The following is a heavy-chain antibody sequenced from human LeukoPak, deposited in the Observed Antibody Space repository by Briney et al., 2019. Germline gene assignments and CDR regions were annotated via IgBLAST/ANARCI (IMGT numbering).Heavy chain of an antibody. V-gene: IGHV3-7*01. CDR2: IKEDGSDK. CDR1: GFTFSNYW. Sequence: GGSLRLSCAASGFTFSNYWMNWVRQAPGKGLEWVANIKEDGSDKYYVDSVKGRFSISRDNAKNSLYLQMNSLRAEDTAVYYCARPSSSWYVSYFDYWGQGTLVTVSS. CDR3: ARPSSSWYVSYFDY. D-gene: IGHD6-13*01. J-gene: IGHJ4*02.